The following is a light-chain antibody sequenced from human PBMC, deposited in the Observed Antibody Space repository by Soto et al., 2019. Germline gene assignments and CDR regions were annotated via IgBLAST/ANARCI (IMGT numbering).Light chain of an antibody. Sequence: QSALTQPPSASGSPGQSVTISCTGTSSDVGGYNYVSWYQQHPGKAPKLMIYEVSKRPSGVPDRFSGSKSGNTASLTVSGLQAEDEADYYCSSHAGSNMGVVFGGGTKVTVL. CDR1: SSDVGGYNY. CDR2: EVS. V-gene: IGLV2-8*01. J-gene: IGLJ2*01. CDR3: SSHAGSNMGVV.